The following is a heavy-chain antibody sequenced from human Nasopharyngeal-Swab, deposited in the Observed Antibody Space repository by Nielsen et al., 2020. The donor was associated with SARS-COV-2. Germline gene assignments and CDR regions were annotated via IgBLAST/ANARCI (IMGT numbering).Heavy chain of an antibody. D-gene: IGHD2-2*01. CDR3: AKVARDIVVVPAAMKAYYYYGMDV. Sequence: WIRQPPGKGLEWVSYISSSGSTIYYADSVKGRFTISRDNAKNSLYLQMNSLRAEDTAVYYCAKVARDIVVVPAAMKAYYYYGMDVWGQGTTVTVSS. J-gene: IGHJ6*02. V-gene: IGHV3-11*01. CDR2: ISSSGSTI.